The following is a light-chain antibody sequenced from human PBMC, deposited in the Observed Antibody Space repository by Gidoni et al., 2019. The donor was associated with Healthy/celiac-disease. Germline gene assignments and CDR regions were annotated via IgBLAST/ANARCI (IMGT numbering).Light chain of an antibody. CDR1: QSISSY. V-gene: IGKV1-39*01. Sequence: DIQMTQSTSSLSASVGDRVTITCRASQSISSYLNWYQQKPGKATKLLIYAASSLQSGVPSRFSGRGSGKDFTLTSRSLQPEDFATYYCQQSYSTPRTFGQXTKLEIK. CDR3: QQSYSTPRT. J-gene: IGKJ2*01. CDR2: AAS.